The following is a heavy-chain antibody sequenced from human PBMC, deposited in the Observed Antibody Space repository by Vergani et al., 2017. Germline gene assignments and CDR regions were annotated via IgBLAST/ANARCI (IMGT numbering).Heavy chain of an antibody. J-gene: IGHJ4*02. Sequence: QVQLVQSGAEVKKPGSSVKVSCKASGGTFSSYAISWVRQAPGQGLEWMGGIIPIFGTANYAQKFQGRVTILADESTSTAYMELSSLRSEDTAVYYCAGEYYDFRKGEDPGAPYYFDYWGQGTLVTVSS. CDR1: GGTFSSYA. D-gene: IGHD3-3*01. V-gene: IGHV1-69*01. CDR2: IIPIFGTA. CDR3: AGEYYDFRKGEDPGAPYYFDY.